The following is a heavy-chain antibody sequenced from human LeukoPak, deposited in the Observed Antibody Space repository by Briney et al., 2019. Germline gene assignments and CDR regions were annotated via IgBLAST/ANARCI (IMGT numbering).Heavy chain of an antibody. J-gene: IGHJ5*02. V-gene: IGHV3-53*01. Sequence: GGSLRLSCVASGFTVSSNYMSWVRQAPGKGLEWVSVIYSGGSSYYADSVKGRFTISRDNSKNTLYLQMNSLRAEDTAVYYCARGPYNWFDPWGQGTLVTVSS. CDR3: ARGPYNWFDP. CDR1: GFTVSSNY. D-gene: IGHD2-21*01. CDR2: IYSGGSS.